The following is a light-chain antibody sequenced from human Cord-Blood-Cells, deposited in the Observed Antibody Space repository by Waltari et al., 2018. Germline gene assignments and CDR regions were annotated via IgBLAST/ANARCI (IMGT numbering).Light chain of an antibody. CDR3: CSYAGSSSYV. V-gene: IGLV2-23*01. CDR1: RSDVGSYNL. J-gene: IGLJ1*01. CDR2: EGS. Sequence: SALTQPASVSGSPGQSITTSCTGTRSDVGSYNLFSWYQQHPAKAPKLMIYEGSKRPSGVSNRFSGSKSGNTASLTISGLQAEDEADYYCCSYAGSSSYVFGTGTKVTVL.